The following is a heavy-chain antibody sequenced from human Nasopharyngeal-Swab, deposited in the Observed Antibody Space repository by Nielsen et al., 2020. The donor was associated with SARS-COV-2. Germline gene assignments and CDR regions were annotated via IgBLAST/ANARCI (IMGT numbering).Heavy chain of an antibody. CDR1: GGPFIGYQ. CDR3: ARRNWGLRY. J-gene: IGHJ4*02. Sequence: SETLSLTCAVSGGPFIGYQWNWIRQPPGKELEWIGEVDHSGNTSYNPSLKSRVIISADTSRSQFSLKLTSVTAADTAVYYCARRNWGLRYWGQGTLVTVSS. D-gene: IGHD3-16*01. CDR2: VDHSGNT. V-gene: IGHV4-34*01.